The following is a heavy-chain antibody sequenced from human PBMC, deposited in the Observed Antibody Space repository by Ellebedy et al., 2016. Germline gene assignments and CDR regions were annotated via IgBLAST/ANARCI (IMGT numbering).Heavy chain of an antibody. CDR1: GYSFTSYW. CDR2: IYPGDSDT. J-gene: IGHJ6*02. D-gene: IGHD3-10*01. Sequence: GESLKISXKGSGYSFTSYWIGWVRQMPGKGLEWMGIIYPGDSDTRYSPSFQGQVTISADKSISTAYLQWSSLKASDTAMYYCARGAGGSGSYETYYYYGMDGWGQGTTVTVSS. V-gene: IGHV5-51*01. CDR3: ARGAGGSGSYETYYYYGMDG.